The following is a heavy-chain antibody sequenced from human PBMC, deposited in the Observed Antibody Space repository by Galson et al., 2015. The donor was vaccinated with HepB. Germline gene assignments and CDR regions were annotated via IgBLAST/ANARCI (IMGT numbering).Heavy chain of an antibody. CDR1: GGSISSYY. CDR2: IYYSGST. CDR3: ARVPVHYDILTGYYSLGYFDL. Sequence: LSLTCTVSGGSISSYYWSWIRQPPGKGLEWIGYIYYSGSTNYNPSLKSRVTISVDTSKKQFSLKLSSVTAADTAVYYCARVPVHYDILTGYYSLGYFDLWGRGTLVTVSS. D-gene: IGHD3-9*01. V-gene: IGHV4-59*01. J-gene: IGHJ2*01.